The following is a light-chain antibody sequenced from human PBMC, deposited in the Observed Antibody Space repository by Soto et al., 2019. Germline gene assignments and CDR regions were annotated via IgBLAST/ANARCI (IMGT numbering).Light chain of an antibody. J-gene: IGLJ2*01. CDR1: SGHTNYA. CDR2: LNSDGSH. Sequence: QSVLTQSPSASASLGASVKLTCTLSSGHTNYAIAWHQQLPEKGPRYLMKLNSDGSHTKGDGVPDRFSGSSSGAERYLTISSLQSEDEADYYCQTWDTGTYVTFGGGTKLTVL. CDR3: QTWDTGTYVT. V-gene: IGLV4-69*01.